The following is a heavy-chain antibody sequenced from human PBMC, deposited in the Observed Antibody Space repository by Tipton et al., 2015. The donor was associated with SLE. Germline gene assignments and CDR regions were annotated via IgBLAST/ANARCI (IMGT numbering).Heavy chain of an antibody. Sequence: TLSLTCTVSGGSITRNSYNWGWIRQPPGKGLEWMGSIFYDGTTNYNPSLESRVIISVDTSKNQFSLNLSSVTATDTAVYYCVRRGKKDGYNSYRSFDLWGRGTLATVSS. V-gene: IGHV4-39*07. CDR2: IFYDGTT. CDR3: VRRGKKDGYNSYRSFDL. CDR1: GGSITRNSYN. J-gene: IGHJ2*01. D-gene: IGHD5-24*01.